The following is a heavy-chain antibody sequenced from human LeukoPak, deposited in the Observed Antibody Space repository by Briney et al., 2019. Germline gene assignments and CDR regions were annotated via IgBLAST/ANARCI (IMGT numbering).Heavy chain of an antibody. Sequence: GGSLRLSCAASGFPFSSYAMSWVRQAPGKVLGWVSAISGSGGSTYYADAVKGRFTVSRDDHKNPLYLQMNSLRAEDTAVYYCAPPPPPGITMVRGVSLYDYWGQGTLVTVSS. V-gene: IGHV3-23*01. CDR1: GFPFSSYA. J-gene: IGHJ4*02. CDR2: ISGSGGST. CDR3: APPPPPGITMVRGVSLYDY. D-gene: IGHD3-10*01.